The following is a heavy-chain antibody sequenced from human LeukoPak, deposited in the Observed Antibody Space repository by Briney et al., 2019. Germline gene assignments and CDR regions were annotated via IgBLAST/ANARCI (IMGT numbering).Heavy chain of an antibody. CDR3: ARDGYSGSDAL. V-gene: IGHV4-59*01. CDR1: GGSISRYY. CDR2: IYHSGST. Sequence: SETLSLTCTVSGGSISRYYWSWIRQPPGKGLEWIGYIYHSGSTNYNPSLKSRITISVDTSQNQFSLKLSSVTAADAAVYYCARDGYSGSDALWGQGTLVTVSS. D-gene: IGHD5-12*01. J-gene: IGHJ4*02.